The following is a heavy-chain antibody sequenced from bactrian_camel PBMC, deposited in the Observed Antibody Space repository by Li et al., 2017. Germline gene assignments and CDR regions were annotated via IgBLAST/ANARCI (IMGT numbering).Heavy chain of an antibody. CDR3: ARGVDPYTDVTRLSY. J-gene: IGHJ4*01. CDR2: IDSGGGST. V-gene: IGHV3S40*01. D-gene: IGHD4*01. CDR1: GFTSSTYF. Sequence: VQLVESGGALVQPGESLRLSCAVSGFTSSTYFVSWVRQAPGKGLEWVSTIDSGGGSTYYADSVKGRFSVSRDNAKNTVYLQLISLKTEDEAMYYRARGVDPYTDVTRLSYWGQGTQVTVS.